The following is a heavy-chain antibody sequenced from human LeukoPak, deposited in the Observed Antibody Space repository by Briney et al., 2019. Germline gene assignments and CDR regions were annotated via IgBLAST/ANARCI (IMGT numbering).Heavy chain of an antibody. Sequence: RPSETLSLTCSVSGDSISSGSFYWSWIRQPPGKGLEWIGYIYYSGSTNYNPSLKSRVTISVDSSKNQFSLKLSSVTAADTAVYYCARVWYFGSGSQFDYWGQGTLVTVSS. CDR2: IYYSGST. D-gene: IGHD3-10*01. CDR3: ARVWYFGSGSQFDY. J-gene: IGHJ4*02. CDR1: GDSISSGSFY. V-gene: IGHV4-61*01.